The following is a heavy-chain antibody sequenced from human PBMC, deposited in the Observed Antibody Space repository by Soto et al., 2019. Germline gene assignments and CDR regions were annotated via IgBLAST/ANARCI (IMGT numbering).Heavy chain of an antibody. CDR2: MYYSGST. J-gene: IGHJ6*02. CDR3: ARQLVLAYSGMDV. CDR1: GGSVSSGSYY. D-gene: IGHD6-6*01. Sequence: ASETLSLTCTVSGGSVSSGSYYWSWIRQPPGKGLEWIGYMYYSGSTNYNPSLKSRVTISVDTSKTQFSLKLCSVTAADTALYYCARQLVLAYSGMDVWGRGTTVTVSS. V-gene: IGHV4-61*01.